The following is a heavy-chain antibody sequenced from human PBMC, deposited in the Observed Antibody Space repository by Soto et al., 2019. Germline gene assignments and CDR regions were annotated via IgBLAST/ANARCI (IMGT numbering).Heavy chain of an antibody. D-gene: IGHD5-12*01. CDR2: INPNSGGA. CDR3: ARSGGGYDLGDY. J-gene: IGHJ4*02. CDR1: GYTFIGYY. Sequence: QVQLVQSGAEVKKPGASVKVSCKASGYTFIGYYIHWVRQAPGQGLEWVGWINPNSGGAKYSQKFQAWVTMTSDTSISTAYMELSRLKSDDTAVYYCARSGGGYDLGDYWGQGTLVTVSS. V-gene: IGHV1-2*04.